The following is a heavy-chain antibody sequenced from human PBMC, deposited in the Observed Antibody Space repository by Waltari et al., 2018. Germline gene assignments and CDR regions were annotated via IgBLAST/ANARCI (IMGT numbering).Heavy chain of an antibody. J-gene: IGHJ4*02. D-gene: IGHD2-15*01. Sequence: EVQLVESGGGLAQPGRSMRLSCVASGYKFDDYAMHWFRQAPGKGLVWVAGFNGNMGVVHYADSVKGRLTIARDNSQNSLYLEMNGVRVEDTALYYCAKRENIGWFYLDLWGQGALVTVSS. CDR2: FNGNMGVV. CDR1: GYKFDDYA. CDR3: AKRENIGWFYLDL. V-gene: IGHV3-9*01.